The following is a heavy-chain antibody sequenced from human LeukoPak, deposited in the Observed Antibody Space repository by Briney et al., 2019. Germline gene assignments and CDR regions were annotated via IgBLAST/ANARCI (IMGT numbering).Heavy chain of an antibody. V-gene: IGHV4-39*01. J-gene: IGHJ4*02. CDR1: GGSTSSSSYY. CDR3: ASRRIVGATIDY. Sequence: SETLSLTCTVSGGSTSSSSYYWGWIRQPPGKGLEWIGSIYYSGSTYYNPSLKGRVTISVDTSKNQFSLKLSSVTAADTAVYYCASRRIVGATIDYWGQGTLVTVSS. D-gene: IGHD1-26*01. CDR2: IYYSGST.